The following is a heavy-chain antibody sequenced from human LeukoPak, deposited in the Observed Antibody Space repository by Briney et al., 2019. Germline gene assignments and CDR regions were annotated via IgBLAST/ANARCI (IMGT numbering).Heavy chain of an antibody. CDR3: TTFYTRLTDY. Sequence: PGGSLRLSCAASGFTFNSYWISWVRQAPGKGLEWLANINQDGGEKYYVDSVKGRFTISRDNAKNSLYLQMNSLRAEDTAVYYCTTFYTRLTDYWGQGTLVTVSS. V-gene: IGHV3-7*05. D-gene: IGHD2/OR15-2a*01. CDR2: INQDGGEK. J-gene: IGHJ4*02. CDR1: GFTFNSYW.